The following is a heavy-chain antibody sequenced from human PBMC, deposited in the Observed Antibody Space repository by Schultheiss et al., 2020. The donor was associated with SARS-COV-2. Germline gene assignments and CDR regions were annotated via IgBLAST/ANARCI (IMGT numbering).Heavy chain of an antibody. CDR3: ARDSARATDY. J-gene: IGHJ4*02. CDR1: GGSISSYY. V-gene: IGHV4-59*05. Sequence: SETLSLTCTVSGGSISSYYWSWIRQPAGKGLEWIGSIYYSGSTYYNPSLKSRVTISVDTSKNQFSLKLSSVTAADTAVYYCARDSARATDYWGQGTLVTVSS. CDR2: IYYSGST. D-gene: IGHD5-24*01.